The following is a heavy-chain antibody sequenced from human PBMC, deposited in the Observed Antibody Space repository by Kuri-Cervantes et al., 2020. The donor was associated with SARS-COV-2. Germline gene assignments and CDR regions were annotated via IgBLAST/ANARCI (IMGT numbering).Heavy chain of an antibody. CDR1: GFTFSSYS. Sequence: GESLKISCAASGFTFSSYSMNWVRQAPGKGLEWVSYISSSSSTIYYADSVKGRFTISRDNVKNSLYLQMNSLRDEDTAVYYCAREAPCRIVGAICYGMDVWGQGTTVTVSS. CDR2: ISSSSSTI. V-gene: IGHV3-48*02. CDR3: AREAPCRIVGAICYGMDV. D-gene: IGHD1-26*01. J-gene: IGHJ6*02.